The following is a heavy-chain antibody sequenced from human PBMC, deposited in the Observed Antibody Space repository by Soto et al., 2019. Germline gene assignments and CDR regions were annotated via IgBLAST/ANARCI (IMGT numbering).Heavy chain of an antibody. CDR2: VHHSWGS. Sequence: QVQLQESGPGLVKPSETLSLSCTVSGGSISSYYWSWFRQSPGKRMEWIGYVHHSWGSSYNPSLQSRVAISLDPSKMQFSLKVTSVTPTDTAVYYCARQGFGPLHGLVDVWGQGTTVTVSS. D-gene: IGHD3-10*01. CDR3: ARQGFGPLHGLVDV. V-gene: IGHV4-59*08. CDR1: GGSISSYY. J-gene: IGHJ6*02.